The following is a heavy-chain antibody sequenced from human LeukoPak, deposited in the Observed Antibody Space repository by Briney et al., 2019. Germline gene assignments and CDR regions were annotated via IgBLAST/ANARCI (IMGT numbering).Heavy chain of an antibody. J-gene: IGHJ1*01. V-gene: IGHV3-74*01. D-gene: IGHD6-13*01. CDR1: GFTFSSYW. Sequence: AGGSLRLSCAASGFTFSSYWMHWVRQAPGKGLVWVSRINSDGSSTTYAHSVKGRFTISRDNAKNTLYLQMNSLRAEDTAVYYCARGGSSWSGYFQHWGQGTLVTVSS. CDR2: INSDGSST. CDR3: ARGGSSWSGYFQH.